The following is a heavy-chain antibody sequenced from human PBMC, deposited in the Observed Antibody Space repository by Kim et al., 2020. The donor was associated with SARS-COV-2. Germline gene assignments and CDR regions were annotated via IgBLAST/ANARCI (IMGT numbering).Heavy chain of an antibody. CDR2: ITIFGTA. J-gene: IGHJ4*02. Sequence: ITIFGTANYAQKFQGRVTITADKSTSTAYMELSSLRSEDTAVYYCARERYWGQGTLVTVSS. V-gene: IGHV1-69*06. CDR3: ARERY.